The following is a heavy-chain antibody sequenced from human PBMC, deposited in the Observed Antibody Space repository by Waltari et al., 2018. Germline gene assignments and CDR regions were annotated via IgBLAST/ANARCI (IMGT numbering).Heavy chain of an antibody. V-gene: IGHV3-53*01. CDR2: IYSGGSA. Sequence: EVRLVESGGDLVQPGGSLRLSCAASGFPVSSDSMNWLRQAPGKGLEWGSVIYSGGSANYTDSVKGRFIFSRDNSRNTLYLQMNGLRADDTAIYYCARGHRGSRPLWGQGTLVTVSS. CDR1: GFPVSSDS. J-gene: IGHJ4*02. D-gene: IGHD3-10*01. CDR3: ARGHRGSRPL.